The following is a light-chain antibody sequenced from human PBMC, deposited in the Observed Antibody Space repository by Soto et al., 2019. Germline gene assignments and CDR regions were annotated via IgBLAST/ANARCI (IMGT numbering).Light chain of an antibody. V-gene: IGLV2-8*01. CDR2: EVS. Sequence: QSALTQPPSASASPGQSVTISCTGTSSDVGGYNYVSWYQQHPGRAPKLMIYEVSKRPSGVPDRFSGSKSGNTASLTVSGLQTEDEADYYCSSYAGSNNQVFGTGTKLTVL. J-gene: IGLJ1*01. CDR1: SSDVGGYNY. CDR3: SSYAGSNNQV.